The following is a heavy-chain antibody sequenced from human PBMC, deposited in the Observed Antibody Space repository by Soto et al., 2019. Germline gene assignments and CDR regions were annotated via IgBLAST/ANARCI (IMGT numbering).Heavy chain of an antibody. CDR2: ISYDGSNK. Sequence: QVQLVESGGCVVQPGRSLRLSCAASGFTFSSYGMHWVRQAPGKGLEWVAVISYDGSNKYYADSVKGRFTISRDNSKITLYLQMNSLRAEDTAVYYCATNPVWLHTVYWGQGTLVTVSS. V-gene: IGHV3-30*03. CDR3: ATNPVWLHTVY. CDR1: GFTFSSYG. J-gene: IGHJ4*02. D-gene: IGHD2-8*01.